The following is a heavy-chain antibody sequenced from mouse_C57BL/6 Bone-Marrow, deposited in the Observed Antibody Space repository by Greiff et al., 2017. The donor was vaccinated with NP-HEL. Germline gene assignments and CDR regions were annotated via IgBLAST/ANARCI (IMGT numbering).Heavy chain of an antibody. V-gene: IGHV1-64*01. CDR2: IYPNSGST. D-gene: IGHD4-1*01. CDR3: ARWNCRSFYWYFDD. J-gene: IGHJ1*03. CDR1: GYTFTSYW. Sequence: QVQLQQPGAELVKPGASVKLSCKASGYTFTSYWMHWVKQRPGQGLEWIGMIYPNSGSTNYNEKFKSKATLTVDKSSSTAYMQLSSLTSEDSAVYYGARWNCRSFYWYFDDWGTGTTLTVSS.